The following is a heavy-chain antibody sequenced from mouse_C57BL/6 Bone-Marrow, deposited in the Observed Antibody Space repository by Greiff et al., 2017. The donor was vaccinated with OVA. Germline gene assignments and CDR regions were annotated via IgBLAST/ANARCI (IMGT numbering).Heavy chain of an antibody. J-gene: IGHJ3*01. CDR2: LRSKSSNYAT. D-gene: IGHD1-1*01. Sequence: GGGLVQPSGSLKLSCAAPGFTFNTYAMHWVRQAPGKGLEWVARLRSKSSNYATYYADSVKDRFNISRDDTQNMLYLQMNNRKTEDTAMYYSVRDVMYNYGCNFEAWFAYWGQGTLVTVSA. V-gene: IGHV10-3*01. CDR1: GFTFNTYA. CDR3: VRDVMYNYGCNFEAWFAY.